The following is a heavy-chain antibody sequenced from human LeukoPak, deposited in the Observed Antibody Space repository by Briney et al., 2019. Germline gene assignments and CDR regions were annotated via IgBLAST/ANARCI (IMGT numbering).Heavy chain of an antibody. J-gene: IGHJ4*02. V-gene: IGHV3-7*01. D-gene: IGHD4-23*01. CDR3: VRGNDYGGPHY. CDR2: IKQDGSEK. CDR1: GFTFSNYG. Sequence: GGSLRLSCAASGFTFSNYGMHWVRQAPGKGLEWVANIKQDGSEKYYVDSVKGRFTISRDNAKNSLYLQMNSLRAEDAAVYYCVRGNDYGGPHYWGQGTLVTVSS.